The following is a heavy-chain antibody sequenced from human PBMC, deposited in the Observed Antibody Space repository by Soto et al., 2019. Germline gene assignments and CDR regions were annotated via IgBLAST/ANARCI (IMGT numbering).Heavy chain of an antibody. Sequence: ASVKVSCKVSGYTLTELSMHWVRQAPGKGLEWMGRFDPEDGETIYAQKFQGRVTMTEGTSTDTAYMELSSLRSEDTAVYYCATDRSKNDGSVYGLFDYWDQGTLVTVSS. V-gene: IGHV1-24*01. D-gene: IGHD3-22*01. J-gene: IGHJ4*02. CDR1: GYTLTELS. CDR3: ATDRSKNDGSVYGLFDY. CDR2: FDPEDGET.